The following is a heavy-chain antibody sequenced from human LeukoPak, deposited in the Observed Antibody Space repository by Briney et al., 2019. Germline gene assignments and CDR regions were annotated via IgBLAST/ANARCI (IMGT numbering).Heavy chain of an antibody. CDR3: ATGKAWLTGYYTYFDY. CDR1: GGSFSGYY. Sequence: PSETLSLTCAVYGGSFSGYYWSWIRQPPGKGLEWIGEINHSGSTNYNPSLKSRVTISVDTSKNQFSLKLSSVTAADTAVYYCATGKAWLTGYYTYFDYWGQGTLVTVST. CDR2: INHSGST. V-gene: IGHV4-34*01. J-gene: IGHJ4*02. D-gene: IGHD3-9*01.